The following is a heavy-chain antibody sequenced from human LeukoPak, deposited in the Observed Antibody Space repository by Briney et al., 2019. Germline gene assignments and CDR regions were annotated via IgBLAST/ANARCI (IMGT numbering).Heavy chain of an antibody. D-gene: IGHD3-3*01. V-gene: IGHV3-48*01. CDR3: ARELSTYDFWL. CDR1: GFTLNKYN. Sequence: GGSLRLSCAASGFTLNKYNMNWVRRAPGKGLEWVSYISSDSNTIYYADSVEGRFTISRDNAKNSLFLQMNSLRAEDTAVYYCARELSTYDFWLWGQGTLVTVSS. J-gene: IGHJ4*02. CDR2: ISSDSNTI.